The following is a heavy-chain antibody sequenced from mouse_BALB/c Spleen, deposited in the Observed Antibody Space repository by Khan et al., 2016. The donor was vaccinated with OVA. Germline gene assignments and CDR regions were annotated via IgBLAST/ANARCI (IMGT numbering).Heavy chain of an antibody. CDR2: ISYSGNS. CDR1: GDSITSGY. D-gene: IGHD1-1*01. Sequence: EVQLQESGPSLMKPSQTLSLTCSVSGDSITSGYWNWIRKFPGNKLEYMGYISYSGNSYYNPSLKSRISVTRDTSKTQYYLQLNSVTTEDTATYYCACELRGFAYWGQGTLVTVSA. CDR3: ACELRGFAY. V-gene: IGHV3-8*02. J-gene: IGHJ3*01.